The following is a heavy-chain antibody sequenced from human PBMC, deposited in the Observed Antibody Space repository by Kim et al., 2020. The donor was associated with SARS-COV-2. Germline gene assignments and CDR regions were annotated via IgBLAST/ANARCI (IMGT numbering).Heavy chain of an antibody. J-gene: IGHJ4*02. CDR3: AGGSGWLRFDS. D-gene: IGHD3-9*01. Sequence: TNYNPSSKSRVTVSINTSKNQFSLELTSVTAADTAVYYCAGGSGWLRFDSWGQGNLVTVSS. V-gene: IGHV4-59*09. CDR2: T.